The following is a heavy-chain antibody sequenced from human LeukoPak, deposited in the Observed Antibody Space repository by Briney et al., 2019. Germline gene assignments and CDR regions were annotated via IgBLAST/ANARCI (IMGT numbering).Heavy chain of an antibody. CDR1: GYSFTSYW. V-gene: IGHV5-51*01. Sequence: GESLKISFQGSGYSFTSYWIGWVRQMPGKGLEWMGIIYPGDSDTRYSPSFQGQVTISADKSISTAYLQWSSLKASDTAKYYCARLAYCGGDCYLYFDYWGQGTLVTVSS. J-gene: IGHJ4*02. CDR3: ARLAYCGGDCYLYFDY. CDR2: IYPGDSDT. D-gene: IGHD2-21*01.